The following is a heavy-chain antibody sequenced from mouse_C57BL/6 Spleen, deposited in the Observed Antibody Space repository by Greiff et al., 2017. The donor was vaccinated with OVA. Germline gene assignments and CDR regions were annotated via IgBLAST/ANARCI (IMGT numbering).Heavy chain of an antibody. J-gene: IGHJ2*01. CDR3: ARWAYYYGIPYYFDY. CDR1: GYTFTSYW. D-gene: IGHD1-1*01. V-gene: IGHV1-55*01. CDR2: IYPGSGST. Sequence: VQLQQPGAELVKPGASVKMSCKASGYTFTSYWITWVKQRPGQGLEWIGDIYPGSGSTNYNEKFKSKATLTVDTSSSTAYMQLSSLTSEDSAVYYCARWAYYYGIPYYFDYWGQGTTLTVSS.